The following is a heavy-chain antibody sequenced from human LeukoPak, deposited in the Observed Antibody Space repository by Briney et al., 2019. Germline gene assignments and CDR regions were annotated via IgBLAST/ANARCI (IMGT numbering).Heavy chain of an antibody. CDR3: AREDTYSSSWYWFDP. CDR1: GFTFSSYW. Sequence: GRSLRLSCAASGFTFSSYWMHWVRQGPGKGLVWVSRIDTDGSSTIYADSVKGRFTISRDNAKNTVYLQMNSLRAEDTAVYYCAREDTYSSSWYWFDPWGQGTLVTVSS. D-gene: IGHD6-13*01. CDR2: IDTDGSST. V-gene: IGHV3-74*01. J-gene: IGHJ5*02.